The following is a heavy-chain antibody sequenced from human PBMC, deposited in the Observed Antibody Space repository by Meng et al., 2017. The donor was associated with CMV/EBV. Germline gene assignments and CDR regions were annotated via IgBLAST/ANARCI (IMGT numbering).Heavy chain of an antibody. D-gene: IGHD3-3*01. Sequence: SQTPSLTGAISGDSVSSHSAAWNWIRQSPSRGLEWLGRTYYRSKWYNDYAVSVKSRITINPDTSKNQFSLQLNSVTPEDTAVYYCARETIFGVVIIWDWFDPWGQGTLVTVSS. CDR1: GDSVSSHSAA. V-gene: IGHV6-1*01. CDR3: ARETIFGVVIIWDWFDP. J-gene: IGHJ5*02. CDR2: TYYRSKWYN.